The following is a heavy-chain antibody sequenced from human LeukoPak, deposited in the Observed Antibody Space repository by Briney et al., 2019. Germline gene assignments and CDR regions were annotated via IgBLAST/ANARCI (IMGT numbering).Heavy chain of an antibody. CDR3: ARWKRDSSSWYLFDYYGMDV. V-gene: IGHV3-7*01. Sequence: PGGSLRLSCAASGFTFSSYWMSWVRQAPGKGLEWVANIKQDGSEKYYVDSVKSRFTISRDNAKNSLYLQMNSLRAEDTAVYYCARWKRDSSSWYLFDYYGMDVWGQGTTVTVSS. CDR2: IKQDGSEK. J-gene: IGHJ6*02. CDR1: GFTFSSYW. D-gene: IGHD6-13*01.